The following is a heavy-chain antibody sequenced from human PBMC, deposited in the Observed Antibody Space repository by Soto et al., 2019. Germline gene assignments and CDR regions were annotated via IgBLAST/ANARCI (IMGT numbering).Heavy chain of an antibody. Sequence: SQTLSLTCAISGDSVSSTSTAWSWIRQSPSRGLEWLGRTYYRSNWYTDYAVSVKSRITISPDTSKNQFSLQLNSVTPEDTAVYYCARGSYYSGWGWGQGTLVTV. D-gene: IGHD6-19*01. CDR1: GDSVSSTSTA. CDR2: TYYRSNWYT. V-gene: IGHV6-1*01. J-gene: IGHJ4*02. CDR3: ARGSYYSGWG.